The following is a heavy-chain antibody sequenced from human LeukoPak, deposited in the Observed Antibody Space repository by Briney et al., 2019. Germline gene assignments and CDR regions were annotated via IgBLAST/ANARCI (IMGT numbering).Heavy chain of an antibody. CDR2: ISSSSSYI. V-gene: IGHV3-21*01. D-gene: IGHD3-9*01. Sequence: PGRSMRLSCAASGFTFSSYSMNWVRQAPGKGLEWVSSISSSSSYIYYADSVKGRFTISRDNAKNSLYLQMNSLRAEDTAVYYCARDNDLLRYFDWPLDYWGQGTLVTVSS. J-gene: IGHJ4*02. CDR3: ARDNDLLRYFDWPLDY. CDR1: GFTFSSYS.